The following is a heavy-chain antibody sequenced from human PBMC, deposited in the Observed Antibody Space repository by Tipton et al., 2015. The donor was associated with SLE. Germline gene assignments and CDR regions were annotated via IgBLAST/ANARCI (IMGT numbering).Heavy chain of an antibody. CDR2: IYYSGST. V-gene: IGHV4-38-2*02. J-gene: IGHJ4*02. Sequence: TLSLTCTVSGYSISSDYYWDWIRQPPGKGLEWIGYIYYSGSTNYNPSLKSRVTISVDTSKNQFSLKLSSVTAADTAVYYCARRLTRYSGYDYFDYWGQGTLVTVSS. D-gene: IGHD5-12*01. CDR1: GYSISSDYY. CDR3: ARRLTRYSGYDYFDY.